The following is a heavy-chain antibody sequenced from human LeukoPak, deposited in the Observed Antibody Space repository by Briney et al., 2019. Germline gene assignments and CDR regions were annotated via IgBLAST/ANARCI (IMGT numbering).Heavy chain of an antibody. CDR2: INSDGSST. D-gene: IGHD3-3*01. Sequence: GGSLRLSCAASGFTFSSSWMHWVRQAPGKGLVWVSRINSDGSSTNYADSVRGRFTISRDNAKNTLYLQMNSLRAEDTAVYYCAREGRGGYYGFDYWGQGTLVTVSS. CDR3: AREGRGGYYGFDY. CDR1: GFTFSSSW. V-gene: IGHV3-74*01. J-gene: IGHJ4*02.